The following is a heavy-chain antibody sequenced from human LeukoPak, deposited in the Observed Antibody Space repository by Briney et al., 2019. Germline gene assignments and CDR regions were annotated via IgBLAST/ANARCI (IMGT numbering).Heavy chain of an antibody. CDR1: GFTFSRYW. V-gene: IGHV3-7*04. CDR3: TRDVLLHPGDDY. D-gene: IGHD3-3*01. CDR2: IKQDGSEK. Sequence: GGSLRLSCAASGFTFSRYWMTWVRQAPGKGLEWVANIKQDGSEKYYVDSVKGRFTVSRDNAKNSLYLQMNSLRVEDTAVYYCTRDVLLHPGDDYWGQGTLVTVSS. J-gene: IGHJ4*02.